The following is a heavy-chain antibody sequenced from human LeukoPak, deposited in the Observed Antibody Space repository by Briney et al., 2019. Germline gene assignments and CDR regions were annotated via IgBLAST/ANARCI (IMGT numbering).Heavy chain of an antibody. CDR1: GFTFSSYA. J-gene: IGHJ4*02. Sequence: GGSLRLSCAASGFTFSSYAMHWVRQAPGKGLEWVAVISYDGSNKYYADSVKGRFTISRDNSKNTLYLQMISLRAEDTAVYYCARVGGGSYYSHFDYWGQGTLVTVSS. V-gene: IGHV3-30-3*01. CDR2: ISYDGSNK. CDR3: ARVGGGSYYSHFDY. D-gene: IGHD1-26*01.